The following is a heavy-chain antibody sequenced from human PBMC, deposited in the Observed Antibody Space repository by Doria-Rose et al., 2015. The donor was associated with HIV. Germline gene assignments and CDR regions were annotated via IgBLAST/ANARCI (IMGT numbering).Heavy chain of an antibody. Sequence: VQLQESGGGLVQPGRSLRLSRVGSGFSFESYAMHWVRLAPGKGLEWVAGISWDSGAKGNADSMEGRFTISRDNAKKSVYLEMRSLRPEDTAFYYCAKAPIIGPKYYFYMDVWGKGTSVTVSS. CDR2: ISWDSGAK. CDR3: AKAPIIGPKYYFYMDV. CDR1: GFSFESYA. D-gene: IGHD3-3*01. J-gene: IGHJ6*03. V-gene: IGHV3-9*01.